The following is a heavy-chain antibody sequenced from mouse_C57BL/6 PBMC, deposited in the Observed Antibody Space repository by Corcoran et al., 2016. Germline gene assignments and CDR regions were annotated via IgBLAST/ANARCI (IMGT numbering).Heavy chain of an antibody. CDR3: ARCSYYGYDEDAMDY. CDR2: INTYSGVP. Sequence: QIQLVQSGPELKKPGETVKISCKASGYTFTTYGMSWVKQAPGKGLKWMGWINTYSGVPTYADDIKGRFAFSLETSASTAYLQINNLKNEDTATYFCARCSYYGYDEDAMDYWGQGTSVTVSS. D-gene: IGHD2-2*01. CDR1: GYTFTTYG. V-gene: IGHV9-3*01. J-gene: IGHJ4*01.